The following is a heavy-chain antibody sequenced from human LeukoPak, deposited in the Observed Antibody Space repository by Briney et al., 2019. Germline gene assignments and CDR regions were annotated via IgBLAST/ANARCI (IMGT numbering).Heavy chain of an antibody. CDR1: DGSISGSSYY. D-gene: IGHD3-22*01. Sequence: PSETLSLTCTVSDGSISGSSYYWSWIRQPPGKGLEWIGSIYYSGSTYYNPSLKSRVTISVDTSKNQFSLKLSSVTAADTAVYYCARDDSSGYYVDYWGQGTLVTVSS. CDR3: ARDDSSGYYVDY. V-gene: IGHV4-39*07. CDR2: IYYSGST. J-gene: IGHJ4*02.